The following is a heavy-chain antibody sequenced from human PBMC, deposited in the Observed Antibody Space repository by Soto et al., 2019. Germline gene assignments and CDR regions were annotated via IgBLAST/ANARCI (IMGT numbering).Heavy chain of an antibody. Sequence: PSETLSLTCAVSGGSFNDYYWIWIRQPPGKGLEWLGDIWDSGSTNYNPSLKSRVTISVDTSKNQFSLKLSSVTAADTAVYYCARGIAADPGAFDIWGQGTMVTVSS. CDR3: ARGIAADPGAFDI. J-gene: IGHJ3*02. V-gene: IGHV4-34*09. CDR1: GGSFNDYY. CDR2: IWDSGST. D-gene: IGHD6-6*01.